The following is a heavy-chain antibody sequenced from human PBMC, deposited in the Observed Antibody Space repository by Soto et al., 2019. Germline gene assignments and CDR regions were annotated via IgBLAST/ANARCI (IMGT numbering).Heavy chain of an antibody. J-gene: IGHJ4*02. CDR2: INAGNGNT. V-gene: IGHV1-3*01. CDR1: GYTFTNYA. CDR3: ARAIAVSDPGLDY. D-gene: IGHD6-19*01. Sequence: ASVKVSCKASGYTFTNYAIHWVRQAPGQRLEWMGWINAGNGNTKYSQKFQDRVTITRDTSASTAYMDLSSLRSEDTAVYYCARAIAVSDPGLDYWGQGTLVTSPQ.